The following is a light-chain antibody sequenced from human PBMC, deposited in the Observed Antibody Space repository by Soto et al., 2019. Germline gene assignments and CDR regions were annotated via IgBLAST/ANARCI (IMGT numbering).Light chain of an antibody. Sequence: QSSLTQPPAASGSPGQAGAISCTVTSIDGCGYNYVSLYQQHPGTGPKLMIYEVNTRPSGVHDRFSGSKSGHTAYLTVSGLQAEDEADYYCSSYAGSSNVFGTGTKVTVL. V-gene: IGLV2-8*01. CDR1: SIDGCGYNY. CDR3: SSYAGSSNV. J-gene: IGLJ1*01. CDR2: EVN.